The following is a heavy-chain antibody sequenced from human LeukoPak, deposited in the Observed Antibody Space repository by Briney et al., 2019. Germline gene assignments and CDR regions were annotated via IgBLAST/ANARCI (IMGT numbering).Heavy chain of an antibody. Sequence: QPGRSLRLSCAASGLTFSSYAMHWVRQAPGKGLEWVAVISYDGSNKYYADSVKGRFTISRDNSKNTLYLQMNSLRAEDTAVYYCARDRVSYYDFWSGYSDAFDIWGQGTMVTVSS. D-gene: IGHD3-3*01. CDR2: ISYDGSNK. V-gene: IGHV3-30-3*01. J-gene: IGHJ3*02. CDR1: GLTFSSYA. CDR3: ARDRVSYYDFWSGYSDAFDI.